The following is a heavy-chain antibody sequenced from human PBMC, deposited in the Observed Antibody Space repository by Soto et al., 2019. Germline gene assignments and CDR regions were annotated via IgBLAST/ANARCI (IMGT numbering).Heavy chain of an antibody. V-gene: IGHV4-39*01. CDR3: ARHVPSRVAGKWGDFDY. CDR1: GGSISSSSYY. CDR2: IYYSGST. J-gene: IGHJ4*02. Sequence: SETLSLTCTVSGGSISSSSYYWGWIRQPPGKGLEWIGSIYYSGSTYYNPSLKSRVTISVDTSKNPFSLKLSSVTAADTAVYYCARHVPSRVAGKWGDFDYWGQGTLVTVSS. D-gene: IGHD6-19*01.